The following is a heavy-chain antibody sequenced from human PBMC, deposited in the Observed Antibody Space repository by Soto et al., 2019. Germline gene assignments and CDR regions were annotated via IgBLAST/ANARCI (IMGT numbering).Heavy chain of an antibody. D-gene: IGHD1-1*01. CDR1: GGTFRNYA. Sequence: QVQLEQSGAEVKKPGSSVKVSCKASGGTFRNYAISWVRQAPGQGLEWMGGIMPIFRTPDYAQKFQGRVTITADESTSTAYMALSGLRANDTAVYFCARDNDRPQLGGNYYYILDVCGHGTTVTVSS. V-gene: IGHV1-69*12. J-gene: IGHJ6*02. CDR2: IMPIFRTP. CDR3: ARDNDRPQLGGNYYYILDV.